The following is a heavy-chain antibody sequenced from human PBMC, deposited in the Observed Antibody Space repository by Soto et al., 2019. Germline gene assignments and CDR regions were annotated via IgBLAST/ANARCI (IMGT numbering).Heavy chain of an antibody. CDR3: ARDLETVAGVYYFDY. J-gene: IGHJ4*02. CDR1: GYSFAGYW. D-gene: IGHD6-19*01. CDR2: IYPDNSDT. Sequence: GESLKISCKGSGYSFAGYWIAWVRQMPGKGLEWMGIIYPDNSDTRYSRSFQGQVTISRDNSKNTLYLQMNSLRAEDTAVYYCARDLETVAGVYYFDYWGQGTLVTVSS. V-gene: IGHV5-51*01.